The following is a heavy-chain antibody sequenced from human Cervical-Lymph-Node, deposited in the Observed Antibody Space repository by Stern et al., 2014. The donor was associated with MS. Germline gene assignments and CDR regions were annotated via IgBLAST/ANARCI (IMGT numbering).Heavy chain of an antibody. Sequence: QLQLQESGPGLVKPSQTLSLTCTVSGGSISSGSYYWSWIRQPAGKGLEWIGRIYTSGSTNYNPSLKSRVPLSVETSKNQLSLKLSSGTAADTAVYYCAREERKYSSGWYGIGYWGQGTLVTVSS. D-gene: IGHD6-19*01. CDR2: IYTSGST. CDR3: AREERKYSSGWYGIGY. CDR1: GGSISSGSYY. J-gene: IGHJ4*02. V-gene: IGHV4-61*02.